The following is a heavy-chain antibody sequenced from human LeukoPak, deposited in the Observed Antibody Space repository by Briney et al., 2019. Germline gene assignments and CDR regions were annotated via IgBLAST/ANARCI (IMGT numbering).Heavy chain of an antibody. D-gene: IGHD4-17*01. J-gene: IGHJ6*03. CDR2: IIPIFGTA. CDR3: ARGRTVTPYYYYYMDV. CDR1: RRTLSSYA. V-gene: IGHV1-69*05. Sequence: SVKLSCKDSRRTLSSYAISWVRPVHGHWPESIGRIIPIFGTANYAQKFQGRVTITTDESTSTAYMELSSVRSEDTAVYYCARGRTVTPYYYYYMDVWGKGTTVTVSS.